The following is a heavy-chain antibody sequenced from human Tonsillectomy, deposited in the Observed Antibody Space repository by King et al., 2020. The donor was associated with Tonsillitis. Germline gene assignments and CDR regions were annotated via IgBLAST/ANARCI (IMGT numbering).Heavy chain of an antibody. Sequence: VQLVESGGGLVKPGGSLRLSCAASGFTFSDYYMNWIRQAPGKGLEWVSYIGSSGSTIYYADSVKGRFTISRDNAKNSLYLQMNSLRAEDTAVYYCARDSRVGGYFWSGYQGPWFDPWGQGTLVTVSS. CDR2: IGSSGSTI. J-gene: IGHJ5*02. CDR3: ARDSRVGGYFWSGYQGPWFDP. CDR1: GFTFSDYY. D-gene: IGHD3-3*01. V-gene: IGHV3-11*01.